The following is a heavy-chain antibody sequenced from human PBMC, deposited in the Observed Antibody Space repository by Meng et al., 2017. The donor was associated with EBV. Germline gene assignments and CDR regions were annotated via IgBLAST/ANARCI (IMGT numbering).Heavy chain of an antibody. D-gene: IGHD6-6*01. CDR2: IYWDDDK. V-gene: IGHV2-5*02. Sequence: LQGCWPSLGTPPPTLTLTCTFAWFSLSTRGVGVVWIRPPPGKALEWLALIYWDDDKRSSPSLKSRLTITKDTSKNQVVLTMTNMDPVDAATYYCAHIIAARPFDYWGQGTLVTVSS. CDR1: WFSLSTRGVG. J-gene: IGHJ4*02. CDR3: AHIIAARPFDY.